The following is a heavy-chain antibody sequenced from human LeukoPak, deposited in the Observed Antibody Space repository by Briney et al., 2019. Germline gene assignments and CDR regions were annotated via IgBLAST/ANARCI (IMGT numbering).Heavy chain of an antibody. CDR1: GFTFSSYG. J-gene: IGHJ4*02. V-gene: IGHV3-33*01. CDR3: ARNNLSD. CDR2: IWYDGSNK. Sequence: GRSLRLSCAASGFTFSSYGMHWVRQAPGKGLEWVAMIWYDGSNKYCADSVKGRFTISRDNSKNTLYLQMDSLRAEDTAVYYCARNNLSDWGQGTLVTVSS. D-gene: IGHD2/OR15-2a*01.